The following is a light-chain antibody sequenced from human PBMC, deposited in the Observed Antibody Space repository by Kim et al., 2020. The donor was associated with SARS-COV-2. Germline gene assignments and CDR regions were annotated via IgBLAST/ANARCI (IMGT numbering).Light chain of an antibody. Sequence: PGKTARITCGGKNMGSKSVHWYQQKPGQAPVLVIYYDSDRPSGIPERFSGSNSGNTATLTISRVEAGDEADYYCQVWDSSSDHPVFGGGTQLTVL. J-gene: IGLJ2*01. V-gene: IGLV3-21*04. CDR1: NMGSKS. CDR2: YDS. CDR3: QVWDSSSDHPV.